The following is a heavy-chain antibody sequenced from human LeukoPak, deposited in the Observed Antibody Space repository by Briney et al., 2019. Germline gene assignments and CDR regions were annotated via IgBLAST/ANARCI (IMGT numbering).Heavy chain of an antibody. D-gene: IGHD2-2*01. J-gene: IGHJ5*02. CDR2: INHSGST. CDR3: ASNKSSTSYNWFDP. CDR1: GVSFSGYY. V-gene: IGHV4-34*01. Sequence: SETLSLTCAVYGVSFSGYYWSWIRQPPGKGLEWIGKINHSGSTNYNPSLKSRVTISVDTSKNQFSLKLSSVTAADTAVYYCASNKSSTSYNWFDPWGQGTLVTVSS.